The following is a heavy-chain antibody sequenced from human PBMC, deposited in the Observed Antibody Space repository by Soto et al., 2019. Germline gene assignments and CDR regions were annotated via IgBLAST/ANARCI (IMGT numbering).Heavy chain of an antibody. CDR2: LASDEATK. CDR1: GFTIRAYT. J-gene: IGHJ4*02. V-gene: IGHV3-30-3*01. D-gene: IGHD3-10*01. Sequence: QVQLVESGGGVVQPGTSLRLSCAVSGFTIRAYTMHWVRQAPGEGLEWVAVLASDEATKYYADSVKGRSTISRDTSKNTLFLQINSLRDEDTAVYYCVRGVVKGSGSLPRLFDHWGQGTLVTVSS. CDR3: VRGVVKGSGSLPRLFDH.